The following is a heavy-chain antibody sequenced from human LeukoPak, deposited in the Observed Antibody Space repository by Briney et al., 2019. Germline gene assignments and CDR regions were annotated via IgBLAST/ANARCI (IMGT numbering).Heavy chain of an antibody. V-gene: IGHV4-59*01. CDR2: IYYSGST. CDR3: ARGNYDSSGYYLRRVSSFDY. D-gene: IGHD3-22*01. Sequence: SETLSLNCTVSGCSISSYYWSWLRQPQGQGREWVGYIYYSGSTTYNPSLKSRVTISVDTSKNQFSLKLSSVTAADTAVYYCARGNYDSSGYYLRRVSSFDYWGQGTLVTVSS. CDR1: GCSISSYY. J-gene: IGHJ4*02.